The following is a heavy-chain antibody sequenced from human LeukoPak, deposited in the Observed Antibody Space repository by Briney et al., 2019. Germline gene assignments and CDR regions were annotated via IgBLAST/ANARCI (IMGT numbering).Heavy chain of an antibody. J-gene: IGHJ4*02. CDR3: ATQQGGNPAY. V-gene: IGHV3-33*03. Sequence: GGSLRLSCAASGFILNSYGMHWVRQAPGKGLEWVADIWFDGKNEHFADSVKGRFAISRGNSENTVYLQINSLRAEDTAVYYCATQQGGNPAYWGQGTLVTVSS. CDR2: IWFDGKNE. D-gene: IGHD1-14*01. CDR1: GFILNSYG.